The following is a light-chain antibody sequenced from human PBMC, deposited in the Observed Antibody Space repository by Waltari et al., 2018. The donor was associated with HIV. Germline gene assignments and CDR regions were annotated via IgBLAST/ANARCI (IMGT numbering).Light chain of an antibody. CDR1: RSNIGNND. Sequence: QSVLTQPPSASGTPGQRVTISCSGSRSNIGNNDVYWFQHLPGTAPKLLIYRNNQRPSGVPDRFTGPKSGTSASLAISGLRSEDEADYYCDAWDNSLSGRVFGGGTKLTVL. CDR2: RNN. V-gene: IGLV1-47*01. CDR3: DAWDNSLSGRV. J-gene: IGLJ3*02.